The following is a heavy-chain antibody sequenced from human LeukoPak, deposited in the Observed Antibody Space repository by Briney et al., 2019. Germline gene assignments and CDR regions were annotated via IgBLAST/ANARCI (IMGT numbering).Heavy chain of an antibody. D-gene: IGHD6-6*01. CDR3: ARGPRGGQLAHYYYYGMDV. V-gene: IGHV4-34*01. J-gene: IGHJ6*02. CDR2: INHSGST. Sequence: GSLRLSCVASGFTFRSYSMNWVRQPPGKGLEWIGEINHSGSTNYNPSLKSRVTISVDTSKNQFSLKLSSVTAADTAVYYCARGPRGGQLAHYYYYGMDVWGQGTTVTVSS. CDR1: GFTFRSYS.